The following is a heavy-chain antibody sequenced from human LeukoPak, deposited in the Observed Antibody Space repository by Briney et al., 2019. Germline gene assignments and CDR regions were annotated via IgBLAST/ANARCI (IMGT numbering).Heavy chain of an antibody. CDR3: ASRFRSGGLAI. D-gene: IGHD2-15*01. J-gene: IGHJ3*02. Sequence: SETLSLTCVVYGGSFTDYYWSWIRQSPEKGLEWIGEIIHSGGINYNPSLKSRLTVSADMSKKQFSLKLRSVTAADTAVYYCASRFRSGGLAIWGQGTMVIVSS. CDR2: IIHSGGI. CDR1: GGSFTDYY. V-gene: IGHV4-34*12.